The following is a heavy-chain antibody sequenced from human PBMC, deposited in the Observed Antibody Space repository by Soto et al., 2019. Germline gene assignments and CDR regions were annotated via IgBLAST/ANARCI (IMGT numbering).Heavy chain of an antibody. CDR3: ARVGYCSGGSCYVNGAVDI. J-gene: IGHJ3*02. V-gene: IGHV3-53*01. D-gene: IGHD2-15*01. Sequence: GGSLRLSCAASGFTVSSSYMTWVRLAPGKGLEWVSVIYSGGDTFFADSVRGRFTLSRENSKNTLYLQMSSLRAEDTAVYYCARVGYCSGGSCYVNGAVDIWGPGTRVTVSS. CDR1: GFTVSSSY. CDR2: IYSGGDT.